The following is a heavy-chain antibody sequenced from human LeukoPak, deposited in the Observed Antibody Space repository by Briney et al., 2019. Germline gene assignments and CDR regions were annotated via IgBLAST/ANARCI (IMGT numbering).Heavy chain of an antibody. D-gene: IGHD3-3*01. CDR1: GGSISSGSYY. V-gene: IGHV4-61*02. Sequence: SETLSLTCTVSGGSISSGSYYWSWIRQPAGKALEWIGRIYTSGSTNYNPSLKSRVTISVDTSKNQFSLKLSSVTAADTAVYYCASLSRLRILEWLSRYYFDYWGQGTLVTVSS. J-gene: IGHJ4*02. CDR2: IYTSGST. CDR3: ASLSRLRILEWLSRYYFDY.